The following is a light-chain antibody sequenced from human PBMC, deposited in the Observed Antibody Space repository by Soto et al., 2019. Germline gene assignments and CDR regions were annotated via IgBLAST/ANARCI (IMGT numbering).Light chain of an antibody. V-gene: IGKV1-39*01. CDR2: AAS. J-gene: IGKJ1*01. CDR1: QSISSY. Sequence: DIQMTQSPSSLSASVGDRVTLTCRASQSISSYLNWYQQEPGKAPKLLIYAASTLQRGVPSKYTGSGSGTDFTLTISSLQPEDFATYYCQQTYSTPRTFRQVTKVEIK. CDR3: QQTYSTPRT.